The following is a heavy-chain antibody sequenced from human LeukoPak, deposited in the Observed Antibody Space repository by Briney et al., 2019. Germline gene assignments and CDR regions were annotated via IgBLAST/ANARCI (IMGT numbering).Heavy chain of an antibody. Sequence: ASVKVSCKASGGTFSSYAISWARQAPGQGLEWMGGIIPIFGTANYAQKFQGRVTITTDESTSTAYMELSSLRSEDTAVYYSARAPHVTMVRGVPYFDYWGQGTLVTVSS. CDR2: IIPIFGTA. CDR3: ARAPHVTMVRGVPYFDY. D-gene: IGHD3-10*01. J-gene: IGHJ4*02. CDR1: GGTFSSYA. V-gene: IGHV1-69*05.